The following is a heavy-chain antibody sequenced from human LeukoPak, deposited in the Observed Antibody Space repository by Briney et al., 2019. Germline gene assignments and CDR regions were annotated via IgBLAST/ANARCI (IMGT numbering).Heavy chain of an antibody. J-gene: IGHJ3*02. Sequence: GESLKISCKDSGYRLTSYWIGWVRQMPGKGLEWMGIIYPGDSDTRYSPSFQGQVTISADKSSSTAYLQMRSLKASDTAMYYCARQVVGAIGAFDIWGQGTVVTVSS. V-gene: IGHV5-51*01. CDR1: GYRLTSYW. D-gene: IGHD1-26*01. CDR2: IYPGDSDT. CDR3: ARQVVGAIGAFDI.